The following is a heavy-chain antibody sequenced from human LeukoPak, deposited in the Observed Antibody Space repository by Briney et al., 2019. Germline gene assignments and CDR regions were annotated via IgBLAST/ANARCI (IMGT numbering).Heavy chain of an antibody. CDR2: ISSSSSYI. J-gene: IGHJ4*02. CDR1: GFTFSSYS. CDR3: ARDLLFISGSGGN. D-gene: IGHD3-10*01. V-gene: IGHV3-21*01. Sequence: PGGSLRLSCAASGFTFSSYSMNWVRQAPGKGLEWVSSISSSSSYIYYADSVKGRFTISRDNAKNSLYLQMNSLGAEDTAVYYCARDLLFISGSGGNWGQGTLVTVSS.